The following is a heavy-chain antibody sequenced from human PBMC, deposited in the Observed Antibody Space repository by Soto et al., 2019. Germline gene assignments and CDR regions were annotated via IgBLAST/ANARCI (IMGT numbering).Heavy chain of an antibody. Sequence: HPGGSLRLSCAASGFTFSSYAMSWVRQAPGKGLEWVSAISGSGGSTYYADSVKGRFTISRDNSKNTLYLQMNSLRAEDTAVYYCIPPYVPYYFDYWGQGTLVTVSS. D-gene: IGHD3-10*02. CDR3: IPPYVPYYFDY. CDR2: ISGSGGST. V-gene: IGHV3-23*01. J-gene: IGHJ4*02. CDR1: GFTFSSYA.